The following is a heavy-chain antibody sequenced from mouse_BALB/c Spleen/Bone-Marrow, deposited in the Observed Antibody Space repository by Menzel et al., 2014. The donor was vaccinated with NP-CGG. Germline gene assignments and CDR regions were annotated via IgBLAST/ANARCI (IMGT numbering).Heavy chain of an antibody. D-gene: IGHD1-1*01. Sequence: EVQLQQSGPELAKPGASVKISCKASGYSFTGYFMNWVMQSHGKSLEWIGRINPYNGDTFYNQKFKGKATLTVDKSSSTAHMELRSLASEDSAVYYCARSGYYGSSYFDYWGQGTTLTVSS. CDR1: GYSFTGYF. CDR3: ARSGYYGSSYFDY. CDR2: INPYNGDT. V-gene: IGHV1-20*02. J-gene: IGHJ2*01.